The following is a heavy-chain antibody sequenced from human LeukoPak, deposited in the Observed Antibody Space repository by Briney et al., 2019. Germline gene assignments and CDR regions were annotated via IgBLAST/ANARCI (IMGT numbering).Heavy chain of an antibody. CDR3: ARDFSSPQYKYSSSWYYFDY. D-gene: IGHD6-13*01. V-gene: IGHV3-21*01. CDR2: ISSSSSYI. Sequence: PGGSLRLSCAASGFTFSSYSMNWVRQAPGKGLEWVSSISSSSSYIYYADSVKGRFTISRDNAKNSLYLQMNSLRAKDTAVYYCARDFSSPQYKYSSSWYYFDYWGQGTLVTVSS. J-gene: IGHJ4*02. CDR1: GFTFSSYS.